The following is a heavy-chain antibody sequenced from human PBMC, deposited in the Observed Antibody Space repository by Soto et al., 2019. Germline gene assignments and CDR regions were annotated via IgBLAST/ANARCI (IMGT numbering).Heavy chain of an antibody. CDR1: SDSISSYY. V-gene: IGHV4-59*01. Sequence: SETLSLTGTVSSDSISSYYWSWIRQPPGKRLEWIGYISYSGSTDYNPSLKSRATISGDTSKNQFSLKVSSVTAADTAVYYCARGTSWQLPFDYWGQGTLVTVSS. J-gene: IGHJ4*02. CDR3: ARGTSWQLPFDY. CDR2: ISYSGST. D-gene: IGHD6-13*01.